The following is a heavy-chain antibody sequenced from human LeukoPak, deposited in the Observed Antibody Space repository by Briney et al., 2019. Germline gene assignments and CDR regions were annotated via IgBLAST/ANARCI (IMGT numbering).Heavy chain of an antibody. V-gene: IGHV4-39*01. CDR2: IYDSGST. Sequence: PSETLSLTCAVSGGSISSSNWWSWVRQPPGKGLEWIGSIYDSGSTYYNPSLKSRVTISVDTSKNQFSLKLNSVTAADTTVYYCARHYGPWGQGTLVTVSS. CDR3: ARHYGP. D-gene: IGHD3-10*01. CDR1: GGSISSSNW. J-gene: IGHJ5*02.